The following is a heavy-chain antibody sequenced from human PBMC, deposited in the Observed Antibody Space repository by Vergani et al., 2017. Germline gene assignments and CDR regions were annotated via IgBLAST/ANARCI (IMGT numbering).Heavy chain of an antibody. V-gene: IGHV3-49*03. CDR2: IRSKASGQAT. Sequence: EVDLVESGGDLVQPGRSLRLSCTASGFTFGYYAMDWFRQAPGQGLEWVGGIRSKASGQATIYAASVKGRFTISRDDSKSIAYLQMNNLQTEDTAMYYCVRDQVTMLRGSDALDIWGQGTMVTVSS. CDR3: VRDQVTMLRGSDALDI. J-gene: IGHJ3*02. CDR1: GFTFGYYA. D-gene: IGHD3-10*01.